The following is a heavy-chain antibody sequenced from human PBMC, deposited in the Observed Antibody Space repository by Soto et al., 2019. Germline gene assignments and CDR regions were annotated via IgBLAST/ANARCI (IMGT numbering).Heavy chain of an antibody. D-gene: IGHD3-22*01. CDR3: ARGHPPLPYYYDSSGLWGGMDV. V-gene: IGHV1-8*01. CDR1: GYTFTSYD. J-gene: IGHJ6*02. CDR2: MNPNSGNT. Sequence: QVQLVQSGAEVKKPGASVKVSCTASGYTFTSYDINWVRQATGQGLEWMGWMNPNSGNTGYAQKFQGRVTMTRNTSISTVYMELSRLRSEDTAVYYCARGHPPLPYYYDSSGLWGGMDVWGQGTTVTVSS.